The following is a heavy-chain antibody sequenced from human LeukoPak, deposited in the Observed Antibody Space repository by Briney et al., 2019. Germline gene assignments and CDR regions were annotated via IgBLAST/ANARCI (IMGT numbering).Heavy chain of an antibody. CDR2: IYPGDSDT. CDR1: GYSFTSYW. V-gene: IGHV5-51*01. J-gene: IGHJ4*02. CDR3: ARHERPTMVRGVIIYY. D-gene: IGHD3-10*01. Sequence: GESLKISCKGSGYSFTSYWIGWVRQMPGKGLEWMGIIYPGDSDTRYSPSFQGQVTISADKSISTAYLQWSSLKASDTAMYYCARHERPTMVRGVIIYYWGQGTLVTVSS.